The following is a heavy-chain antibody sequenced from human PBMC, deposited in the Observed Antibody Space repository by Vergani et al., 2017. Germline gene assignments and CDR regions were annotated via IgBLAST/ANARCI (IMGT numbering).Heavy chain of an antibody. CDR1: GYTFTSYY. V-gene: IGHV1-46*01. J-gene: IGHJ4*02. CDR2: INPSGGST. Sequence: QVQLVQSGAEVKKPGASVKVSCKASGYTFTSYYMHWVRQAPGQGLEWMGIINPSGGSTSYAQKFQGRVTMTRDTSTSTVYMELSSLRSEDTAVYYCAKDPGGSGWSNYFDYWGQGTLVTVSS. CDR3: AKDPGGSGWSNYFDY. D-gene: IGHD6-19*01.